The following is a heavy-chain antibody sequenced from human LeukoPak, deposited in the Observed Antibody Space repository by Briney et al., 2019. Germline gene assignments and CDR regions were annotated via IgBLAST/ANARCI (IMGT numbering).Heavy chain of an antibody. D-gene: IGHD2-15*01. CDR3: ARSSPYSPWFDP. CDR1: GGSFSDYY. J-gene: IGHJ5*02. CDR2: IHPSGST. Sequence: SETLSLTCAVYGGSFSDYYWSWIRQPPGKGLEWLGEIHPSGSTNYNPSLKSRLTISVDTSKDQFSLNLSSVTAADTALYYRARSSPYSPWFDPWGQGTLVTVSS. V-gene: IGHV4-34*01.